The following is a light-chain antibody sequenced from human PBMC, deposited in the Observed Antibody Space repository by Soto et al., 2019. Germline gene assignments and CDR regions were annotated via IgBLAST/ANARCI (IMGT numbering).Light chain of an antibody. CDR1: RSNIGSNT. V-gene: IGLV1-44*01. CDR2: SNN. Sequence: QSVLTQPPSASGTPGQRVTISCSGSRSNIGSNTVNWYQQLPGAAPKLLIQSNNQRPSGVPDRFSGSQSDTSASLANSGLQSEDEADYYCAVWDDSLNGYVFGTGTKLTV. J-gene: IGLJ1*01. CDR3: AVWDDSLNGYV.